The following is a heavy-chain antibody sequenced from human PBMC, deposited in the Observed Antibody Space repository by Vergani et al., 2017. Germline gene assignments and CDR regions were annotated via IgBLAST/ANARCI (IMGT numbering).Heavy chain of an antibody. D-gene: IGHD3-22*01. CDR2: ISGSGGST. CDR1: GFTFSSYA. CDR3: AKGYDSSGSGLLG. V-gene: IGHV3-23*01. J-gene: IGHJ4*02. Sequence: EVQLLESGGGLVQPGGSLRLSCAASGFTFSSYAMSWVRQAPGKGLEWVSAISGSGGSTYYADSVKGRFTISRDNSKNTLYLQMNSLRAQDTAVYYCAKGYDSSGSGLLGWGQGTLVTVSS.